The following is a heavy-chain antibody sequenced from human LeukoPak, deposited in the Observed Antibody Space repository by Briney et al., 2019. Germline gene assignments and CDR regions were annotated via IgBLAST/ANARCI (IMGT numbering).Heavy chain of an antibody. D-gene: IGHD3-16*01. V-gene: IGHV3-74*01. J-gene: IGHJ4*02. Sequence: GGSLRLSSAASGFTFSSYWVHWVRQAPGKGLVWVSRINSDGSSTNYADSVKGRFTVSRDNAKNTLYLQMNSLRAEDTAVYYCARDISYTSGPPGYYWGQGTLVTVSS. CDR1: GFTFSSYW. CDR3: ARDISYTSGPPGYY. CDR2: INSDGSST.